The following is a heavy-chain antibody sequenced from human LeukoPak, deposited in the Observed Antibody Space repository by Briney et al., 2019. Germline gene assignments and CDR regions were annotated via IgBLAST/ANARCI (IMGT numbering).Heavy chain of an antibody. V-gene: IGHV4-38-2*01. D-gene: IGHD1-26*01. J-gene: IGHJ4*02. CDR2: IYHSGRS. Sequence: PSETLSLTCAVSGYSISSNYYWGWIRQPPGKGLEWIGRIYHSGRSYYKPTLKSRVTISVDTSKNQFSLKVSSVTAADTAVYYCARHSRGLIVGATWRFDYWGQGTLVTVYS. CDR3: ARHSRGLIVGATWRFDY. CDR1: GYSISSNYY.